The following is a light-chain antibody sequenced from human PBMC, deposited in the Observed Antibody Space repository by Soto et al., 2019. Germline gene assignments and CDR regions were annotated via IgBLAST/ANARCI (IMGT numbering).Light chain of an antibody. CDR2: ENN. CDR3: QSYDSSLSGYV. CDR1: SSNIGAGYE. V-gene: IGLV1-40*01. J-gene: IGLJ1*01. Sequence: QSVLTQPPSVSEAPGQRVTISCTGSSSNIGAGYEAHWYQQVPGTAPKLLIYENNNRPSGVPDRFSGSKSGTSASLAITGLXXXXXXEYYCQSYDSSLSGYVFGTGTKLTVL.